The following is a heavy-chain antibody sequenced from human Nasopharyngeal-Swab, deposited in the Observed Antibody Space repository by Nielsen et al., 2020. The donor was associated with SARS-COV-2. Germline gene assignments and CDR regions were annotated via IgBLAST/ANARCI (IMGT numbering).Heavy chain of an antibody. V-gene: IGHV3-66*01. CDR2: IYSGGST. CDR1: GFAVSDNY. Sequence: GGSLRLSCAASGFAVSDNYMSWVRQAPGKGLEWVSVIYSGGSTYYADSVKGRFTISRDNSKNTLYLQMNSLRAEDTAVYYCARVMVATTIWFDPWGQGTLVTVSS. CDR3: ARVMVATTIWFDP. D-gene: IGHD2-15*01. J-gene: IGHJ5*02.